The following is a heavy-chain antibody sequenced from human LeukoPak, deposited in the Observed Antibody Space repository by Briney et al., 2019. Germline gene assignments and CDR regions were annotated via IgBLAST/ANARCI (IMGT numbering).Heavy chain of an antibody. Sequence: ASVKVSCKASGYTFTSYAMHWVRQAPGQRLEWMGWINAGNGNTKYSQKFQGRVTITRDTSASTAYMELSSLRSEDTAVCYCARASFRGSGWGGYWGQGTLVTVSS. V-gene: IGHV1-3*01. D-gene: IGHD6-19*01. CDR3: ARASFRGSGWGGY. CDR2: INAGNGNT. CDR1: GYTFTSYA. J-gene: IGHJ4*02.